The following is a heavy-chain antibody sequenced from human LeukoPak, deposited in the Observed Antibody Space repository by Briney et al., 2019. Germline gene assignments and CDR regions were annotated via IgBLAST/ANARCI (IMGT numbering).Heavy chain of an antibody. D-gene: IGHD1-26*01. CDR3: TRDSGTYNWFDP. J-gene: IGHJ5*02. CDR2: IRGSGAIT. CDR1: GFTFSNYA. V-gene: IGHV3-23*01. Sequence: GGSLRLSCAASGFTFSNYAMSWVRQAPGKGLDWVSNIRGSGAITYYADSVKGRFTISRDDSINTAYLQMKSLKTEDTALYYCTRDSGTYNWFDPWGQGTLVTVSS.